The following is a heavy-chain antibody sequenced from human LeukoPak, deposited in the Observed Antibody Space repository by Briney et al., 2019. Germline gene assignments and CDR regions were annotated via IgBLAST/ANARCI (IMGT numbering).Heavy chain of an antibody. V-gene: IGHV1-69*05. CDR2: IIPIFGTA. D-gene: IGHD3-16*01. CDR1: GGTFSSYA. Sequence: SVKVSCKASGGTFSSYAISWVRQAPGQGLEWMGGIIPIFGTANYAQKFQGRVTITTDESTSTAYMELSSLRSEDTAVYYCARVGAAPPRGGHFDYWGQGTLVTVSS. CDR3: ARVGAAPPRGGHFDY. J-gene: IGHJ4*02.